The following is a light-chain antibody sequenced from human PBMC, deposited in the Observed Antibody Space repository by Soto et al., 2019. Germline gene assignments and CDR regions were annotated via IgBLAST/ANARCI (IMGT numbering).Light chain of an antibody. CDR3: NSYTSKSTGV. CDR1: SSDVGGYNY. J-gene: IGLJ1*01. Sequence: QSVLTQPVSVSGSPGQSITISCTGTSSDVGGYNYVSWYQQHPGKAPKLIIYEVSNRPSGVSNRFSGSKSGNTASLTISGLQAEDEADYYCNSYTSKSTGVFGTGTKVTVL. V-gene: IGLV2-14*01. CDR2: EVS.